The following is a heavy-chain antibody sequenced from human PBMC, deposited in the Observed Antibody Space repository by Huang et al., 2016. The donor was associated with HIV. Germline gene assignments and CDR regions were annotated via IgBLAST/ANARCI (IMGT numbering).Heavy chain of an antibody. CDR3: ARQGLWLPPTDPFDY. D-gene: IGHD3-10*01. V-gene: IGHV5-51*01. CDR1: GYNFDSYW. Sequence: EVHLVQSGAEVKEPGESLKISCQASGYNFDSYWIGWVRQMPGKGLEWMVVSYPSDSDTRYDPSVQGQVTISADQSINTAYLQWSSLKASDTAIYFCARQGLWLPPTDPFDYWGQGTPVTVSA. CDR2: SYPSDSDT. J-gene: IGHJ4*02.